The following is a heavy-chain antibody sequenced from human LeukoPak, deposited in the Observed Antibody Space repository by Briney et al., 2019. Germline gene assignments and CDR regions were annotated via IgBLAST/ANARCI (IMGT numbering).Heavy chain of an antibody. Sequence: PGGSLRLSCAASGFTFSHYAMNWVRQAPGKGLEWVSSITSSRGYIYYADSVKGRFTISRDNAKSSLFLQMNSLRAEDTAVYFCAREVRGLDYWGQGTLVTVSS. V-gene: IGHV3-21*01. CDR3: AREVRGLDY. D-gene: IGHD3-10*01. J-gene: IGHJ4*02. CDR2: ITSSRGYI. CDR1: GFTFSHYA.